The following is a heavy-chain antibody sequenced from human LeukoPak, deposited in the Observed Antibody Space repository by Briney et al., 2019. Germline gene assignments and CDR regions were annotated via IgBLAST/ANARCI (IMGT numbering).Heavy chain of an antibody. CDR2: ISAYNGNT. J-gene: IGHJ3*02. Sequence: ASVKVSCKASGGTFSSYAISWVRQAPGQGLEWMGWISAYNGNTNYAQKLQGRVTMTTDTSTSTAYMELRSLRSDDTAVYYCAGSLYGGAFDIWGQGTMVTVSS. CDR3: AGSLYGGAFDI. CDR1: GGTFSSYA. D-gene: IGHD4-23*01. V-gene: IGHV1-18*01.